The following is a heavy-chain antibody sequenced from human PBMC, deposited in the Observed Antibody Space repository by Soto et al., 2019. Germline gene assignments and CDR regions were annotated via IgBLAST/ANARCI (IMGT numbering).Heavy chain of an antibody. V-gene: IGHV4-59*01. CDR3: ARGNYNILTGYFLHY. J-gene: IGHJ4*02. CDR1: GGSISSYY. CDR2: IYYSGST. D-gene: IGHD3-9*01. Sequence: SETLSLTCTVSGGSISSYYWSWIRQPPGKGLEWIGYIYYSGSTNYNPSLKSRVTISVDTSKNQFSLKLRSVTAADTAVYYCARGNYNILTGYFLHYWRQGTLVTSPQ.